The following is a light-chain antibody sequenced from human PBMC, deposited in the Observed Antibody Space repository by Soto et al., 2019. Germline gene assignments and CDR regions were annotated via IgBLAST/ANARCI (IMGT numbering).Light chain of an antibody. CDR3: CSFAGDFAYVA. CDR1: NSDVGRSSL. V-gene: IGLV2-23*02. Sequence: QSVLTQPASVSGSPGQSITITCSGTNSDVGRSSLVSWYQQHPGKAPKLMIYEVTKRPSGVSDRFSGSKSGNTASLTIYGLQAEDEADYYCCSFAGDFAYVAFGGGTKLTVL. J-gene: IGLJ2*01. CDR2: EVT.